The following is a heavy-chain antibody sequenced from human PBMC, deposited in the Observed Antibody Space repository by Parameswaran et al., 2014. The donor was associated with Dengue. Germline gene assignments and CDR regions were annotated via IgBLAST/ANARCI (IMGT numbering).Heavy chain of an antibody. D-gene: IGHD3-10*01. Sequence: VRPGSREGLEWVSFIHSDGSGRYFADSVQGRFTVSRDNPKNTLFLQMNSLKVEDTAVYYCAKVLSWRDYYGEYTHYAMDVWAKGPRSPSP. CDR2: IHSDGSGR. V-gene: IGHV3-23*03. J-gene: IGHJ6*02. CDR3: AKVLSWRDYYGEYTHYAMDV.